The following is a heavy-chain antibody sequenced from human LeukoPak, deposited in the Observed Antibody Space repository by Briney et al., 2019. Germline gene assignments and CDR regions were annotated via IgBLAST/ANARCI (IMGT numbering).Heavy chain of an antibody. J-gene: IGHJ4*02. CDR2: SYYGGSA. Sequence: PSETLSLTCTVSGASISSYYWSWIRQPPGKGLEFIGYSYYGGSATYHPSLKSRVTMSLDTSKNQFSLRLSTVTAADTAVYYCARGGRSFVYYFDFWGQGALITVSS. V-gene: IGHV4-59*01. D-gene: IGHD1-26*01. CDR3: ARGGRSFVYYFDF. CDR1: GASISSYY.